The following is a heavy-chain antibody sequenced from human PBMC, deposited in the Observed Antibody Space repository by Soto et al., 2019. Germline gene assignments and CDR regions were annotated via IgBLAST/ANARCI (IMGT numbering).Heavy chain of an antibody. D-gene: IGHD2-21*02. V-gene: IGHV6-1*01. CDR2: TYYRSKWYN. CDR3: ATEGLGPGAFDI. Sequence: GLGRTYYRSKWYNDYAVSVKSRITINPDTSKNQFSLQLNSVTPEDTAVYYCATEGLGPGAFDIWGQGTMVTVSS. J-gene: IGHJ3*02.